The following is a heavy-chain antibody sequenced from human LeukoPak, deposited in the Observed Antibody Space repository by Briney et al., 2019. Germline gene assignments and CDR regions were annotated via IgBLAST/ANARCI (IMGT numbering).Heavy chain of an antibody. CDR3: ARVRQLGLFDY. D-gene: IGHD6-6*01. CDR1: GGSISSSSYY. Sequence: PSETLSLTCTVSGGSISSSSYYWGWIRQPPGKGLEWIGSIYYSGSTYYNPSLKSRVTISVDTSKNQFSLKLSSVTAADTAVYYCARVRQLGLFDYWGQGTLVTVSS. CDR2: IYYSGST. V-gene: IGHV4-39*07. J-gene: IGHJ4*02.